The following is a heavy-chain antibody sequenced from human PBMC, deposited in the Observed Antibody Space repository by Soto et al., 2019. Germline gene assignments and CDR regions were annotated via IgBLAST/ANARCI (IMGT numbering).Heavy chain of an antibody. V-gene: IGHV3-23*01. CDR1: GFNFTNHV. J-gene: IGHJ4*02. D-gene: IGHD1-26*01. Sequence: EVQVLESGGALVYPTGSLRLSCSASGFNFTNHVINWVRQAPGKGLAWVSSISNSDDVGFYADSVRGRFIVSRDISTNSVFLDRSFLRVEDTAIYYCAKTVGAIKLEEYWGQGTLVTVSS. CDR3: AKTVGAIKLEEY. CDR2: ISNSDDVG.